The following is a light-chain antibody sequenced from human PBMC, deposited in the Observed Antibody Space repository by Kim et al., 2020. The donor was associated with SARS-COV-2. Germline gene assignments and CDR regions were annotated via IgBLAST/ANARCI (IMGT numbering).Light chain of an antibody. V-gene: IGLV3-1*01. CDR1: KLGDKY. J-gene: IGLJ2*01. CDR2: QDS. Sequence: VAPGQTASITCSGDKLGDKYACWYQQKPGQSPVLVIYQDSKRPSGIPERFSGYNSGNTATLTISGTQAMDEADYYCQAWDSSTVVFGGGTQLTVL. CDR3: QAWDSSTVV.